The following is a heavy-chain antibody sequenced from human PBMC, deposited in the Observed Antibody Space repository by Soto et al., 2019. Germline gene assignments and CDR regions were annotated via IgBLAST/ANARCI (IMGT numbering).Heavy chain of an antibody. CDR2: VFYTGST. V-gene: IGHV4-39*01. CDR3: ARGSLGPGTEKFNIAARPFDY. D-gene: IGHD6-6*01. J-gene: IGHJ4*02. CDR1: GASINSNVHY. Sequence: FETLSLTWTVSGASINSNVHYWGWDRQSPGKGLEWIASVFYTGSTNHNPSLESRVTISVDTSKNQFSLKLSSVTAADTAVYYCARGSLGPGTEKFNIAARPFDYWGQGTLVTVSS.